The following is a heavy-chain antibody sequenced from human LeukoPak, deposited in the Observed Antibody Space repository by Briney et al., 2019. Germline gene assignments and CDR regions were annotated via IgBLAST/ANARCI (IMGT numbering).Heavy chain of an antibody. Sequence: SVKVSCKASGGTFSSYAISWVRLAPGQGLEWMGGIIPIFGTANYAQKFQGRVTITTDESTSTAYMELSSLRSEDTAVYYCARAPYYYDSSGYYYNVYWGQGILVTVSS. CDR1: GGTFSSYA. D-gene: IGHD3-22*01. J-gene: IGHJ4*02. CDR2: IIPIFGTA. CDR3: ARAPYYYDSSGYYYNVY. V-gene: IGHV1-69*05.